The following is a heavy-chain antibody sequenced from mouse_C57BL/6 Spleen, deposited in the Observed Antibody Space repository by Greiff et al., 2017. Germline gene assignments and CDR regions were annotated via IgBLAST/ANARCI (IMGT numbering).Heavy chain of an antibody. V-gene: IGHV3-1*01. CDR3: AREALGYFDV. CDR2: ISYSGST. J-gene: IGHJ1*03. CDR1: GYSITSGYD. D-gene: IGHD1-3*01. Sequence: VQLQQSGPGMVKPSQSLSLTCTVTGYSITSGYDWHWIRHFPGNKLEWMGYISYSGSTNYNPSLKSRISITHDTSKNHFFLKLNSVTTEDTATYYCAREALGYFDVWGTGTTVTVSS.